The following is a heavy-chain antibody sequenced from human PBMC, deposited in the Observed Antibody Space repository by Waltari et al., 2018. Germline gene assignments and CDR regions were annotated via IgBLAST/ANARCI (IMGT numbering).Heavy chain of an antibody. CDR2: INTYRSGT. J-gene: IGHJ6*03. D-gene: IGHD5-18*01. CDR3: AREWAAMVIRYNYYMDV. Sequence: QVQLVQSGAEVGKPGVSVKVSCKASGYTFRAYYIHWVRQATVKGLEWIVWINTYRSGTNYAHKFQGRVTMTRDTSISTVYMELSSLRYDDRAVYYCAREWAAMVIRYNYYMDVWGKGTTVTISS. CDR1: GYTFRAYY. V-gene: IGHV1-2*07.